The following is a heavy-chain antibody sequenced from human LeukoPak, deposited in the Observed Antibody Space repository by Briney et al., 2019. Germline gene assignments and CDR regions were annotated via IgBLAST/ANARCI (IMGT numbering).Heavy chain of an antibody. D-gene: IGHD2/OR15-2a*01. CDR2: INHSGST. J-gene: IGHJ4*02. V-gene: IGHV4-34*01. CDR1: GGSFSAYY. Sequence: SETLSLTCAVYGGSFSAYYWSWIRQPPGKGLEWIGEINHSGSTNYNPSLKSRVIISVDTSKNQLSLKLSSVTAPDTAVYYCARVNKNGGTTFDYWGQGTLVTVSS. CDR3: ARVNKNGGTTFDY.